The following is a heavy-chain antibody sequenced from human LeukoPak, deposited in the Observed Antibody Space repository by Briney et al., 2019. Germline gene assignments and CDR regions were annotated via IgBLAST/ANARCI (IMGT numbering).Heavy chain of an antibody. Sequence: GGSLRPSCAASGFTFSSYSMNWVRQAPGKGLEWVAVISYDGSNKYYADSVKGRFTISRDNSKNTLYLQMNSLRAEDTAVYYCARDLVRKCLPHPTTVMAVWAKGPRSTVS. CDR2: ISYDGSNK. CDR3: ARDLVRKCLPHPTTVMAV. V-gene: IGHV3-30*03. CDR1: GFTFSSYS. J-gene: IGHJ6*03. D-gene: IGHD1-14*01.